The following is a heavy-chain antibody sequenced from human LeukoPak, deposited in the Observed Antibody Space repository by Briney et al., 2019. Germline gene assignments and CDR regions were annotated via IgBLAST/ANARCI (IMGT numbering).Heavy chain of an antibody. CDR3: ARDYGGSSPFDY. D-gene: IGHD4-23*01. CDR1: GFTFSSYE. J-gene: IGHJ4*02. Sequence: GGSLRLSCAASGFTFSSYEMNWVRQAPGKGLEWVSYIHSSDSTIYYADSVKGRFAISRDNAKNSLYLQMNSLRAEDTAVYYCARDYGGSSPFDYWGQGTLVTVSS. V-gene: IGHV3-48*03. CDR2: IHSSDSTI.